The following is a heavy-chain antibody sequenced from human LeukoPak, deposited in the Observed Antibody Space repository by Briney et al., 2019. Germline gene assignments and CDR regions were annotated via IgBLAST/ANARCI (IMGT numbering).Heavy chain of an antibody. CDR2: FDPEDGET. CDR1: GYTLTELS. Sequence: ASVKVSCKGSGYTLTELSMHWVRQAPGKGLEWMGGFDPEDGETIYAQKFQGRVTMTEDTSTDTAYMELSSLRSEDTAVYYCATYDFWSGHLNAGGQGTLVTVSS. CDR3: ATYDFWSGHLNA. V-gene: IGHV1-24*01. J-gene: IGHJ4*02. D-gene: IGHD3-3*01.